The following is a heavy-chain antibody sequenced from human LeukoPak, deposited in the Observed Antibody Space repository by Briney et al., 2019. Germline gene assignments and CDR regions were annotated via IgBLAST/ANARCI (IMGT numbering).Heavy chain of an antibody. CDR1: GGSISSSSYY. CDR2: IDYSGST. Sequence: PSETLSLTCTVSGGSISSSSYYWGWIRQPPGKGLEWIGSIDYSGSTYYNPSLKSRVTISVDTSKNQFSLKLSSVTAADTAVYYCARRSRYCSGGSCSTRDYYFDYWGQGTLVTVSS. V-gene: IGHV4-39*01. CDR3: ARRSRYCSGGSCSTRDYYFDY. J-gene: IGHJ4*02. D-gene: IGHD2-15*01.